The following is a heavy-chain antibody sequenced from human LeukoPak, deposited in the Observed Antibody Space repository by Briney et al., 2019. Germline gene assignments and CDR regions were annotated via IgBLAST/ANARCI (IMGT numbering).Heavy chain of an antibody. D-gene: IGHD1-26*01. CDR3: ASPANSAPEPYYNSYYIDV. V-gene: IGHV3-21*01. J-gene: IGHJ6*03. Sequence: GGSLRLSCEVSGFTFSNYRMNWVRQAPGKGLEWVATVRHSGRFISYADSVKGRFTISRDNAKRSLYLQMNSLRAEDTAVYYCASPANSAPEPYYNSYYIDVWGKGTTVTVSS. CDR2: VRHSGRFI. CDR1: GFTFSNYR.